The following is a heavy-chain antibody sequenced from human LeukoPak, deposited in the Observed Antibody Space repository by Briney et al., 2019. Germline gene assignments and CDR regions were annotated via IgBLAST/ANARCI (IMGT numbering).Heavy chain of an antibody. V-gene: IGHV3-48*03. D-gene: IGHD5-12*01. CDR1: GLPLSSKK. Sequence: AGGPLNLPCEPPGLPLSSKKINGSRRVQGKGLGWVSYISSSGSTIYYADSVKGRFTISRDNAKNSLYLQMNSLRAEDTAVYYCAKEASGYDFNWFDPWGQGTLVTVSS. CDR3: AKEASGYDFNWFDP. CDR2: ISSSGSTI. J-gene: IGHJ5*02.